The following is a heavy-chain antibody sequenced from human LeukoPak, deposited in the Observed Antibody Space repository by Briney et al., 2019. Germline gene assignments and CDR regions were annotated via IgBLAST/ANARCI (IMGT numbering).Heavy chain of an antibody. CDR2: IIPLFGTA. Sequence: SVKVSCKASGVTFSRSAFTWVRLAPGQGLEWMGGIIPLFGTANYTQKFQGRVTFTADDSSSTTYMELSSLRSEDTAVYYCARDLRGNGSVAKDYYYYGMDVWGQGTTVTVSS. J-gene: IGHJ6*02. CDR3: ARDLRGNGSVAKDYYYYGMDV. D-gene: IGHD5-12*01. V-gene: IGHV1-69*13. CDR1: GVTFSRSA.